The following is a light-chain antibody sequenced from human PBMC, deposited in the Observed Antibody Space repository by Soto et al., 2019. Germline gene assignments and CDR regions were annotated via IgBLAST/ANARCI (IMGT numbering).Light chain of an antibody. Sequence: DIQMTQSPSSVSASVGDRVTITCRASPGLTRWFAWYQQKPGKAPKLLISRASILQSGVPSRFSGSGSGTDCTRTNSGLQPADFATYYCQQTTTVPLTFGGGTKVEIK. CDR2: RAS. V-gene: IGKV1-12*01. CDR1: PGLTRW. J-gene: IGKJ4*01. CDR3: QQTTTVPLT.